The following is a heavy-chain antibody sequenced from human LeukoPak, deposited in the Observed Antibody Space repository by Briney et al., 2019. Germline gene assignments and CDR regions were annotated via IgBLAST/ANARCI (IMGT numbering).Heavy chain of an antibody. CDR1: GYTLTELS. V-gene: IGHV1-24*01. D-gene: IGHD1-26*01. Sequence: ASVKVSCKVSGYTLTELSMHWVRQAPGKGLEWIGGFDPEDGETIYAQKFQGRVTMTEDTSTDTAYMELSSLRSEDTAVYYCATSRWELPKYYYYYGMDVWGQGTTVTVSS. CDR2: FDPEDGET. J-gene: IGHJ6*02. CDR3: ATSRWELPKYYYYYGMDV.